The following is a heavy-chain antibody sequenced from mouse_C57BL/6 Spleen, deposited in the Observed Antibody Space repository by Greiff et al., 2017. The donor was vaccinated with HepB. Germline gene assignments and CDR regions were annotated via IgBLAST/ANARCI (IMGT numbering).Heavy chain of an antibody. CDR2: IRNKANGYTT. Sequence: EVMLLESGGGLVQPGGSLTLSCAASGFTFTDYYMSWVRQPPGKALEWLGFIRNKANGYTTEYSASVKGRFTISRDNSQSILYLQMNALRAEDSATYYCAKYIYDRSSSHSYAMDYWGQGTSATVSS. J-gene: IGHJ4*01. D-gene: IGHD1-1*01. V-gene: IGHV7-3*01. CDR3: AKYIYDRSSSHSYAMDY. CDR1: GFTFTDYY.